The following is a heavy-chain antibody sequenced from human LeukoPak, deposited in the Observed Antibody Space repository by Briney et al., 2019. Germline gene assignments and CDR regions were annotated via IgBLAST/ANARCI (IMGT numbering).Heavy chain of an antibody. V-gene: IGHV3-30*03. J-gene: IGHJ4*02. Sequence: GRSLRLSCAASGFTFNTYALHWVRQAPGKGLEWVSVVSYDGGAKYYADSVKGRFTISRDNSKNTVDLQMYSLRAEDSAVYYCARSLGSGWIHLVEYWGQGTLVTVS. D-gene: IGHD6-19*01. CDR3: ARSLGSGWIHLVEY. CDR2: VSYDGGAK. CDR1: GFTFNTYA.